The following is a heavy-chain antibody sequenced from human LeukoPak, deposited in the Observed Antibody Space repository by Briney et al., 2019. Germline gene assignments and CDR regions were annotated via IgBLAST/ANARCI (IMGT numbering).Heavy chain of an antibody. CDR2: ISNSGGNT. V-gene: IGHV3-23*01. J-gene: IGHJ4*02. CDR3: AKGFHLRGGSYPSADYYFDY. Sequence: GGSLRLSCAASGFTFSTYAMSWVRQAPGKGLEWVSAISNSGGNTYYADSVKGRFTISRDNSKNTLYLQMNSLRAEDTAVYYCAKGFHLRGGSYPSADYYFDYWGQGTLVTVSS. CDR1: GFTFSTYA. D-gene: IGHD1-26*01.